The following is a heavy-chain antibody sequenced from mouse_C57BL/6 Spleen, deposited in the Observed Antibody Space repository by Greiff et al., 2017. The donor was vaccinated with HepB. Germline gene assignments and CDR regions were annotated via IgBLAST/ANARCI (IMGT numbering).Heavy chain of an antibody. V-gene: IGHV1-22*01. J-gene: IGHJ1*03. D-gene: IGHD1-1*01. CDR2: INPNNGGT. CDR1: GYTFTDYN. Sequence: EVQLQQSGPELVKPGASVKMSCKASGYTFTDYNMHWVKQSHGKSLEWIGYINPNNGGTSYNQKFKGKATLTVNKSSSTAYMELRSLTSEDSAVYYCAGGVFMTTVVESWYFDVWGTGTTVTVSS. CDR3: AGGVFMTTVVESWYFDV.